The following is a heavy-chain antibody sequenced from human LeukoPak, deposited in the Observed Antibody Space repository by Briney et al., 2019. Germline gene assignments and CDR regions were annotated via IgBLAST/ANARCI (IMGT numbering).Heavy chain of an antibody. CDR2: ISAYNGNT. CDR1: GYTFTNYG. CDR3: ARAYYGSGGSLTHTDFDY. Sequence: GASVTVSCKASGYTFTNYGISWLGQAPGQELEWMGWISAYNGNTNYAQKLQDRVTMTTDTSTSTAYMELRSLRSEDTAVYYCARAYYGSGGSLTHTDFDYWGQGTLVTVSS. D-gene: IGHD3-10*01. J-gene: IGHJ4*02. V-gene: IGHV1-18*04.